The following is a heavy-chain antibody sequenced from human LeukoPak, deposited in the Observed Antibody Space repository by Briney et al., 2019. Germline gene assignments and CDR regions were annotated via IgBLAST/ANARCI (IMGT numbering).Heavy chain of an antibody. V-gene: IGHV3-7*01. J-gene: IGHJ6*02. Sequence: PGGSLRLSCAASGFTFSSYWMSWVRQAPGKGLEWVANIKQDGSEKYYVDSVKGRFTISRDNAKNSLYLQMNSLRAEDTAVYHCARDVITMVRGVIRYYYYGMDVWGQGTTVTVSS. CDR2: IKQDGSEK. D-gene: IGHD3-10*01. CDR3: ARDVITMVRGVIRYYYYGMDV. CDR1: GFTFSSYW.